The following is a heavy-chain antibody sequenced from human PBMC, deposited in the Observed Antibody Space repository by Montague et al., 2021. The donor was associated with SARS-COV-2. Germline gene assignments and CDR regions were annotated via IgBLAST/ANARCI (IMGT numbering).Heavy chain of an antibody. V-gene: IGHV6-1*01. D-gene: IGHD2-8*02. CDR1: GDSVSSNIAA. CDR2: TKYTSTRYE. J-gene: IGHJ3*01. CDR3: ARDLYWAFDA. Sequence: CAISGDSVSSNIAAWNWIRQSPSRGLEWLGRTKYTSTRYETYAVSVQGRITITADTSKNQFSLHLNSVTPEDTAVYYCARDLYWAFDAWGLGTTVTVSA.